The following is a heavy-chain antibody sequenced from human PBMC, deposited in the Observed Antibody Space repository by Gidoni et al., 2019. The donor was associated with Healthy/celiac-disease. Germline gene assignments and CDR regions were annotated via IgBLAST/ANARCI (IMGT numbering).Heavy chain of an antibody. CDR1: GYTFTSSD. D-gene: IGHD3-10*01. J-gene: IGHJ5*02. CDR2: MNPNSGNT. CDR3: ARGVSWFGELLIDNWFDP. Sequence: QVQLVQSGAEVKKPGASVKVSCKASGYTFTSSDINWVRQATGQGLEWMGWMNPNSGNTGYAQKFQGRVTMTRNTSISTAYMELSSLRSEDTAVYYCARGVSWFGELLIDNWFDPWGQGTLVTVSS. V-gene: IGHV1-8*01.